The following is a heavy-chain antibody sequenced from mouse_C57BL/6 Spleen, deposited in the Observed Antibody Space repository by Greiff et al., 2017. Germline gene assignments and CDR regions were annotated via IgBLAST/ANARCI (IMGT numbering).Heavy chain of an antibody. Sequence: QVQLQQPGAELVKPGASVKMSCKASCYTFTSYWINWVKQRPGQGLEWIGDIYPGSGSTKYNEKFKSKATLTVATSSSTDYMQLSCLTSEDSAVYYCAREGYGYWYFGVWGTETTVTVSS. V-gene: IGHV1-55*01. CDR1: CYTFTSYW. D-gene: IGHD1-1*02. J-gene: IGHJ1*03. CDR3: AREGYGYWYFGV. CDR2: IYPGSGST.